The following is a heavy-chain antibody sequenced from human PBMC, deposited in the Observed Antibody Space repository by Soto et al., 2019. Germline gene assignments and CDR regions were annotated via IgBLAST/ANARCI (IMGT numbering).Heavy chain of an antibody. D-gene: IGHD5-18*01. CDR2: IYYSGST. CDR3: AREDASMAAFDY. CDR1: GGSISSYY. Sequence: PSETLSLTCTVSGGSISSYYWSWIRQPPGKGLEWIGYIYYSGSTNYNPSLKSRVTISVDTSKNQFSLKLSSVTAADTAVYFCAREDASMAAFDYWGQGTLVTVSS. V-gene: IGHV4-59*01. J-gene: IGHJ4*02.